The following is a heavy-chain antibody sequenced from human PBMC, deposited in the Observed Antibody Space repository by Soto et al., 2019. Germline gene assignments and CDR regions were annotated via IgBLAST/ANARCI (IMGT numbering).Heavy chain of an antibody. J-gene: IGHJ3*02. CDR1: GGSISSYY. CDR2: IYYSGST. CDR3: ARRWGYAFDI. Sequence: QVQLQESGPGLVKPSETLSLTCTVSGGSISSYYWSWIRQPPGKGLEWIGYIYYSGSTNYNPSLXSXAXIXXDTSKNQFSLKLRSVTAADTAVYYCARRWGYAFDIWGQGTMVTVSS. V-gene: IGHV4-59*08. D-gene: IGHD1-26*01.